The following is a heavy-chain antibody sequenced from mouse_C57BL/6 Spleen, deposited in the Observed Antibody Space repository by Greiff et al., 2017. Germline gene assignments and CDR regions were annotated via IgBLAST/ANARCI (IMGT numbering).Heavy chain of an antibody. CDR1: GYTFTSYW. V-gene: IGHV1-72*01. CDR2: LDPNSGGT. Sequence: QVQLQQPGAELVKPGASVKMSCKASGYTFTSYWMHWVKQRPGRGLAWIGRLDPNSGGTKYNEKFKSKATLTVDKPSSTAYMQLSSLTSEDSAVYYGSRGGGYCGNYGAWFAYWGQGTLDTVSA. D-gene: IGHD2-1*01. CDR3: SRGGGYCGNYGAWFAY. J-gene: IGHJ3*01.